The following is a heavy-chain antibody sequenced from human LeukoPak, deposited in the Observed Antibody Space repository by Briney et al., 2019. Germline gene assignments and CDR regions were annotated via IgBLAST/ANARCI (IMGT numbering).Heavy chain of an antibody. V-gene: IGHV4-38-2*01. CDR3: ARGRYYDFWSGPGAFDI. Sequence: SETLSLTCAVSGYSISSGYYWGWIRQPPGKGLEWIGSIYHSGSTYYNPSLKSRVTISVDTSKNQFSLKLSSVTTADTAVYYCARGRYYDFWSGPGAFDIWGQGTMVTVSS. CDR2: IYHSGST. D-gene: IGHD3-3*01. CDR1: GYSISSGYY. J-gene: IGHJ3*02.